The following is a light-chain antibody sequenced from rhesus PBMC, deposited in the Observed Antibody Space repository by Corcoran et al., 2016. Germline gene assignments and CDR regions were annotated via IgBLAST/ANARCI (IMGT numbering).Light chain of an antibody. CDR1: QSVGSY. CDR2: GAS. J-gene: IGKJ1*01. Sequence: ETVVTQSPATLALSPGERATLSCRASQSVGSYLAWYQQKPGQAPRLLIYGASSRATGIPDRVSGSGSGTDFPLTISSLEPEDVGVYYCQQSSNLWTFGQGTKVEIK. V-gene: IGKV3-24*04. CDR3: QQSSNLWT.